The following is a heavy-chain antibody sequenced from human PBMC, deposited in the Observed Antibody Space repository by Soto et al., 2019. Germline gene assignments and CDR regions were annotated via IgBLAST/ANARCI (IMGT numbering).Heavy chain of an antibody. D-gene: IGHD3-16*02. Sequence: SVKVSCKASGFTFTSSAMQWVRQARGQRLEWIGWIVVGSGNTNYAQKFQERVTITRDMSTSTAYMELSSLRSEDTAVYYCAVPGGSYRRNDAFDIWGQGTMVTVSS. CDR3: AVPGGSYRRNDAFDI. J-gene: IGHJ3*02. V-gene: IGHV1-58*02. CDR1: GFTFTSSA. CDR2: IVVGSGNT.